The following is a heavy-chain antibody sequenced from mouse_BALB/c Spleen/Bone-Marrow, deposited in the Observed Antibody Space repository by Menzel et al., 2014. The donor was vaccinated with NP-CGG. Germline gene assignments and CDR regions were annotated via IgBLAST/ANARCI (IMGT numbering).Heavy chain of an antibody. D-gene: IGHD2-14*01. CDR3: TRSWVRTFAY. CDR1: GYTFTDYY. V-gene: IGHV1-77*01. CDR2: IYPGSGNA. Sequence: VMLVESGAELARPGASVKLSCKASGYTFTDYYINWVKQRTGQGLEWIGEIYPGSGNAYYNEKFKGEAALTADKSSSTAYMQLSSLTSEDSAVYFCTRSWVRTFAYWGQGTLVTVST. J-gene: IGHJ3*01.